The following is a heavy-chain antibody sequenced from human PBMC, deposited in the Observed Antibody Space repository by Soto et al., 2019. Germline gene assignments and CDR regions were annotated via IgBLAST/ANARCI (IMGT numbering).Heavy chain of an antibody. V-gene: IGHV1-69*13. CDR1: GGTSSSYA. CDR2: IIPIFGTA. Sequence: GASVNVSCKASGGTSSSYAISWVRQAPGQGLEWMGGIIPIFGTANYAQKFQGRVTITADESTSTAYMELSSLRSEDTAVYYCARDPSYYYGSGSYYNPPLDTWFDPWGQGTLVTVSS. D-gene: IGHD3-10*01. J-gene: IGHJ5*02. CDR3: ARDPSYYYGSGSYYNPPLDTWFDP.